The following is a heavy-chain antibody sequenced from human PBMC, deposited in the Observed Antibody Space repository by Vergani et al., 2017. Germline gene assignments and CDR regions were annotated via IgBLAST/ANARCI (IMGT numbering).Heavy chain of an antibody. CDR2: ISYDGSNK. CDR1: GFTFSSYG. J-gene: IGHJ6*02. D-gene: IGHD5-24*01. CDR3: ARVQGGWLEPYGMDV. Sequence: QVQLVESGGGVVQPGRSLRLSCAASGFTFSSYGMHWVRQAPGKGLEWVAVISYDGSNKYYADSVKGRFTISRDNSKNTLYLQMNSLRAEDTAVYYCARVQGGWLEPYGMDVWGQGTTVTVSS. V-gene: IGHV3-30*03.